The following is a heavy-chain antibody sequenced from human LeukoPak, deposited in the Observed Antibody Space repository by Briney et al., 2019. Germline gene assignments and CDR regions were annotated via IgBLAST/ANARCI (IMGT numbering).Heavy chain of an antibody. CDR3: ARDLDGSGAFDI. CDR1: GFTVSYNY. V-gene: IGHV3-66*01. D-gene: IGHD3-10*01. Sequence: GGSLRLSCAASGFTVSYNYMSWVRQAPGKGLEWVSVIYRGGNTYYADSVKGTFTISRDISKNTLYLQMNSLRAEDAAVYYCARDLDGSGAFDIWGQGTMVTVSS. J-gene: IGHJ3*02. CDR2: IYRGGNT.